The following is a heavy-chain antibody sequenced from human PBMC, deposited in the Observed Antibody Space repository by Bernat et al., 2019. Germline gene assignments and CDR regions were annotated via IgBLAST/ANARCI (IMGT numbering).Heavy chain of an antibody. Sequence: QVQLVQSWAEVKKPGASVKVSCKASGYTFTSYAMHWVRQAPGQRLEWMGWINAGNGNTKYSQKFQGRVTITRDTSASTAYMELSSLRSEDTAVYYCARALYGYSYGYAFDIWGQGTMVTVSS. CDR2: INAGNGNT. J-gene: IGHJ3*02. D-gene: IGHD5-18*01. CDR3: ARALYGYSYGYAFDI. V-gene: IGHV1-3*01. CDR1: GYTFTSYA.